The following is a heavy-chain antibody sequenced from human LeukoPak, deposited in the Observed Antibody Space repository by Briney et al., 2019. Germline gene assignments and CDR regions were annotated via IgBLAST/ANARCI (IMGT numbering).Heavy chain of an antibody. V-gene: IGHV3-74*01. J-gene: IGHJ3*01. CDR3: VRDGLLWYGGAT. CDR1: GFSFSSYW. D-gene: IGHD2-21*01. Sequence: GGSLRLSCSASGFSFSSYWMHWVRHVPGKGPVWVSCLNSGGNRISYADSVKGRFIISRDNANNTLYLQMNSLRVEDTAVYYCVRDGLLWYGGATWGQGTVVTVSS. CDR2: LNSGGNRI.